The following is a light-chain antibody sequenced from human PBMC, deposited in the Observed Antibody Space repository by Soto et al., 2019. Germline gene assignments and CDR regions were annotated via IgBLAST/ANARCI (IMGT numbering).Light chain of an antibody. V-gene: IGKV3-20*01. CDR1: QSVSSSY. CDR2: GAS. J-gene: IGKJ3*01. Sequence: EIVLTQSPGTLYLSPGERATLSCRASQSVSSSYLDWYQQKPGQAPRLLIYGASTRATGIPDRFSGSGSGTDFTLTISRLEPEDFATYFCQQYGDSPGTFGPGTTVDIK. CDR3: QQYGDSPGT.